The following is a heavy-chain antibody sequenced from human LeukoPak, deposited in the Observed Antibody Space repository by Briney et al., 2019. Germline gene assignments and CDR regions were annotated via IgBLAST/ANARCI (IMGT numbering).Heavy chain of an antibody. CDR2: IYYSGST. Sequence: SETLSLTCTVSGGSISSNSYYWGWIRQPPGKGLEWIGGIYYSGSTYYNPSLKSRVTISVDTSKNQFSLKLSSVTAADTAVYYCARLTTAGPPRFDYWGQGTLVTVSS. CDR1: GGSISSNSYY. D-gene: IGHD6-13*01. CDR3: ARLTTAGPPRFDY. V-gene: IGHV4-39*07. J-gene: IGHJ4*02.